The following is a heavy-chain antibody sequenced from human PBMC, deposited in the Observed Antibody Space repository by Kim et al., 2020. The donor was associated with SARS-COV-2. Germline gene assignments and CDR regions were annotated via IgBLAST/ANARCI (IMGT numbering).Heavy chain of an antibody. CDR1: GYTFTNYG. Sequence: ASVKVSCKASGYTFTNYGISWVRQAPGQGLEWMGWISAYNGNTNYAQKLQGRVTMTTDTSTSTAYMELRSLRSDDTAVYYCARDRGNYYDSTQFDYWGQGTLVTVSS. J-gene: IGHJ4*02. V-gene: IGHV1-18*04. CDR3: ARDRGNYYDSTQFDY. D-gene: IGHD3-22*01. CDR2: ISAYNGNT.